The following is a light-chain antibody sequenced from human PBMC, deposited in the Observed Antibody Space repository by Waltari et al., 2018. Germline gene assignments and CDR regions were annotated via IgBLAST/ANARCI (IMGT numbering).Light chain of an antibody. Sequence: EIVLTQSPGTLSLSPGERATPSCGASQSISSNYLAWYQQKPGQAPRLLISGASNRATGIPDRFSGSGSGTDFALTISRLEPEDFAVYYCQQYGSSPRTFGQGTKVEIK. V-gene: IGKV3-20*01. CDR1: QSISSNY. CDR3: QQYGSSPRT. CDR2: GAS. J-gene: IGKJ1*01.